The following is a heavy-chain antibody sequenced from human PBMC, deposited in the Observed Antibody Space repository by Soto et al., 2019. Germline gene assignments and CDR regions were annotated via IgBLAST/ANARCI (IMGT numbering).Heavy chain of an antibody. D-gene: IGHD1-26*01. CDR3: ARDPPSGSGSYSPGGDY. Sequence: ASVKVSCKASGGTFSSYAISWVRQAPGQGLEWMGGIIPIFGTANYAQKFQGRVTITADESTSTAYMELSSPRSEDTAVYYCARDPPSGSGSYSPGGDYWGQGTLVTVSS. V-gene: IGHV1-69*13. J-gene: IGHJ4*02. CDR2: IIPIFGTA. CDR1: GGTFSSYA.